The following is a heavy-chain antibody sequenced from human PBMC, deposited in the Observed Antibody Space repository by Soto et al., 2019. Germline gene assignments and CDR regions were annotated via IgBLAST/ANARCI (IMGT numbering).Heavy chain of an antibody. V-gene: IGHV4-39*07. CDR2: LFYSGGT. J-gene: IGHJ4*02. CDR3: ARRGCGDYRFDS. Sequence: QLQLQESGPGLVKPSETLSLTCSVSGDSISTSNYYWGWIRQPPGKGLEWIGHLFYSGGTYYNPVLKCRGSISVDTSENEFSLKLTSCRGVCAGIYCCARRGCGDYRFDSWGQGMLVTVSS. D-gene: IGHD4-17*01. CDR1: GDSISTSNYY.